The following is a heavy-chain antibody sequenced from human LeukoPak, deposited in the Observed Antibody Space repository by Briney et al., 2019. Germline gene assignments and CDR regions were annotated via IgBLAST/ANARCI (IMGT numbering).Heavy chain of an antibody. CDR1: GGSFSGYY. J-gene: IGHJ3*02. D-gene: IGHD5-18*01. Sequence: PSETLSLTCAVYGGSFSGYYWSWIRQPPGKGLEWIGEINHSGSTNYNPSLKSRVTISVDTSKNQFSLKLSSVTAADTAVYYCARSRRGYSYGRGAFDIWGQGTMVTVSS. CDR3: ARSRRGYSYGRGAFDI. CDR2: INHSGST. V-gene: IGHV4-34*01.